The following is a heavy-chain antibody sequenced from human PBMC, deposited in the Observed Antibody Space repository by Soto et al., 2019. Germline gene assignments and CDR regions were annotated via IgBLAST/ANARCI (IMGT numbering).Heavy chain of an antibody. Sequence: QVQLQESGPGLVKPSGTLSLTCAVSSGSIDSSNWWTWVRLAPEKGLEWIGEIYPHSGSTHYNPSLKHRVTISIDPSNNLFSLKLSSVTAADTAVYYCARGAKTFYYLDVWRYGTTVTVSS. CDR3: ARGAKTFYYLDV. CDR1: SGSIDSSNW. CDR2: IYPHSGST. V-gene: IGHV4-4*02. J-gene: IGHJ6*03.